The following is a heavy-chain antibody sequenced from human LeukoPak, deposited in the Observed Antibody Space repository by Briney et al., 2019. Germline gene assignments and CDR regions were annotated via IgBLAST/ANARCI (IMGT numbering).Heavy chain of an antibody. D-gene: IGHD2-15*01. V-gene: IGHV3-21*01. CDR3: ARDTELAAAFDY. CDR2: ISSSSSYI. J-gene: IGHJ4*02. CDR1: GFTFSSYS. Sequence: GGSLRLSCAASGFTFSSYSMNWVRQAPGKGLEWVSSISSSSSYIYYADSVKGRFTISRDNAKNSLYLQMNSLRAEDTAVYYCARDTELAAAFDYWGQGTLVTVSS.